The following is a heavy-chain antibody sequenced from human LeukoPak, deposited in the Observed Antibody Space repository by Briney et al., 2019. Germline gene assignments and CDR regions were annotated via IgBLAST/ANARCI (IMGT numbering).Heavy chain of an antibody. V-gene: IGHV3-23*01. D-gene: IGHD5-24*01. CDR3: AGDGYNERRRFDY. CDR1: GFTFSSYA. J-gene: IGHJ4*02. CDR2: ISGSGGST. Sequence: PGGSLRLSCAASGFTFSSYAMSWVRQAPGKGLEWVSAISGSGGSTYYADSVKGRFTISRDNSKNTLYLQMNSLRAGDTAVYYCAGDGYNERRRFDYWGQGTLVTVSS.